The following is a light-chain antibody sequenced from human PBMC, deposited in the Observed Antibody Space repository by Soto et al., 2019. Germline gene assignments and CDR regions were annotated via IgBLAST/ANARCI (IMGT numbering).Light chain of an antibody. V-gene: IGKV3-20*01. Sequence: EIVLTQSPGTLSLSPGERATLSCRASQSVSSSYLAWFQHKPGQAPRLLIYGASSRATGIPDRFSGSGSGTDFTLTVSRLEPEDFAVYYCQQYASTRWTFGQGTKVDI. J-gene: IGKJ1*01. CDR1: QSVSSSY. CDR2: GAS. CDR3: QQYASTRWT.